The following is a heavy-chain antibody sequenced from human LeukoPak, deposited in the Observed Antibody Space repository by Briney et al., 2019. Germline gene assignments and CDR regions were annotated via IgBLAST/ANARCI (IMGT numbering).Heavy chain of an antibody. CDR3: ARERLESTDDAFDI. CDR2: ISSSSSTI. CDR1: GFTFSSYS. Sequence: PGGSLRLSCAASGFTFSSYSMNWVRQAPGKGLEWVSYISSSSSTIYYADSVKGRFTISRDNAKNSLYLQMNSLRAEDTAVYYCARERLESTDDAFDIWGQGTMVTVSS. V-gene: IGHV3-48*01. D-gene: IGHD5/OR15-5a*01. J-gene: IGHJ3*02.